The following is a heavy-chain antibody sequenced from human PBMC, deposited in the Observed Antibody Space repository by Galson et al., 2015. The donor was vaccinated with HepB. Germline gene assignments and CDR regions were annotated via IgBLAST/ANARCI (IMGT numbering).Heavy chain of an antibody. D-gene: IGHD1-1*01. J-gene: IGHJ6*03. CDR2: IYTSGST. CDR1: GGSISSGSYY. V-gene: IGHV4-61*02. Sequence: TLSLTCTVSGGSISSGSYYWSWIRQPAGKGLEWIGRIYTSGSTNYNPSLKSRVTMSVDTSKNQFSLKLSSVTAADTAVYYCARLPHKREYYYYYMDVWGKGTTVTVSS. CDR3: ARLPHKREYYYYYMDV.